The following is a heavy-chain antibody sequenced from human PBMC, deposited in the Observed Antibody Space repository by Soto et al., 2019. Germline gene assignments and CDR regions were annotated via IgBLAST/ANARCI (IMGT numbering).Heavy chain of an antibody. J-gene: IGHJ5*02. CDR2: MNPNSGNT. V-gene: IGHV1-8*01. CDR1: GYTFTSYD. Sequence: QVQLVQSGAEVKKPGASVKVSCKASGYTFTSYDINWVRQATGQGLEWMGWMNPNSGNTAYAQKFQGRATMTRNTSISTAYMELSSLRSEDTAVYYCARERSAAGTGWFDPWGQGTLVTVSS. D-gene: IGHD6-13*01. CDR3: ARERSAAGTGWFDP.